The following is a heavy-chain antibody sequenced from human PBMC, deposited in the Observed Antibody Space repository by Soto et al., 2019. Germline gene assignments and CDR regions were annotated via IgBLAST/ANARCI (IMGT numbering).Heavy chain of an antibody. CDR2: IWDDGSNK. J-gene: IGHJ4*02. Sequence: EVNFRNLGVRCIRKTPGKGLEWVAVIWDDGSNKYYADSVKGRFTISRDNSKNTLYLQMNSLRAEDTAVYYCAKDRGLGYCSSTSCYFFDYWGQGTLVIVSS. CDR1: EVNFRNLG. V-gene: IGHV3-33*06. D-gene: IGHD2-2*01. CDR3: AKDRGLGYCSSTSCYFFDY.